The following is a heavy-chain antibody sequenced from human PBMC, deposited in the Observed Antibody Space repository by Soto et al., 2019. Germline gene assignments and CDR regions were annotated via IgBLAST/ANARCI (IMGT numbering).Heavy chain of an antibody. V-gene: IGHV4-38-2*01. CDR3: VSDNYSHDSRGFYRYFDN. Sequence: PSETLSLTCAVSGYSISSGYYWGWLRQPPGKGLEWIGSIYHGGSTYYNPSLNSRVTLSIDMTNNHVSLILNSVTAADPAVYYCVSDNYSHDSRGFYRYFDNWGPGTLVTVSS. D-gene: IGHD3-22*01. J-gene: IGHJ4*02. CDR1: GYSISSGYY. CDR2: IYHGGST.